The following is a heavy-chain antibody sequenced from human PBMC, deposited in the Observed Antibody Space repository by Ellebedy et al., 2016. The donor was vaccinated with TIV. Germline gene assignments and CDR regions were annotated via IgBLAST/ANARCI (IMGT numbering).Heavy chain of an antibody. J-gene: IGHJ4*02. D-gene: IGHD2-8*01. Sequence: AASVKVSCKASGYTFTNYDIAWVRQSPGQGLEWMGWIYNGNTYYTETLQGRVTMTTDTSTSTAYMELRSLTFDDTAVHYCARNGGGLGYWGQGTLVTVSS. V-gene: IGHV1-18*01. CDR2: IYNGNT. CDR1: GYTFTNYD. CDR3: ARNGGGLGY.